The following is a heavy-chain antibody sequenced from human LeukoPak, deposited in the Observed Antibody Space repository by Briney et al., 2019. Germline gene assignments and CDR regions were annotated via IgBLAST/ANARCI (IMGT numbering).Heavy chain of an antibody. J-gene: IGHJ6*02. D-gene: IGHD1-1*01. Sequence: SETLSLTCTVSGGSLSSYYWSWIRQPPGKGLEWNGYIYYRGSTNYNPSLKSRVTISVDTSKNQFSLKLSSVTAADTAVYYCASSTTGTTWYYYYGMDVWGQGTTATVSS. CDR3: ASSTTGTTWYYYYGMDV. CDR1: GGSLSSYY. V-gene: IGHV4-59*01. CDR2: IYYRGST.